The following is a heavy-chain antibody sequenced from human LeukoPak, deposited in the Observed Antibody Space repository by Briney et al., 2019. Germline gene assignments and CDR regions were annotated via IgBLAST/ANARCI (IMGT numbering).Heavy chain of an antibody. Sequence: GGSLRLSCAASGFTFSRYSMNWVRQAPGKGLEWVSYITSSSSTIYYADSVKGRFTISRDNAKNSLYLQMNSLRDEDTAVYYCARDLGYCSGGSCQRAFDIWGQGTMVTVSS. CDR3: ARDLGYCSGGSCQRAFDI. CDR2: ITSSSSTI. J-gene: IGHJ3*02. V-gene: IGHV3-48*02. D-gene: IGHD2-15*01. CDR1: GFTFSRYS.